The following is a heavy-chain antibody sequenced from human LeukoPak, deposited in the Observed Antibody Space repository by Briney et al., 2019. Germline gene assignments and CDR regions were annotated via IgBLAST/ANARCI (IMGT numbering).Heavy chain of an antibody. CDR1: GGSISSGGYS. D-gene: IGHD2-15*01. Sequence: SGTLSLTCAISGGSISSGGYSWSWIRQPPGKGLEWIGYIYHSGSTYYNPSLKSRVTISVDRSKNQFSLKLSSVTAADTAVYYCARVALRGYCSGGSCSSGWFDPWGQGTLVTVSS. CDR2: IYHSGST. J-gene: IGHJ5*02. V-gene: IGHV4-30-2*01. CDR3: ARVALRGYCSGGSCSSGWFDP.